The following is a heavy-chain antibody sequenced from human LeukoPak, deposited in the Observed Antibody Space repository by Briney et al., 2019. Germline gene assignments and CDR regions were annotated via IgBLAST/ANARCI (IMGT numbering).Heavy chain of an antibody. CDR2: INHSGST. CDR1: GGSISSSSYY. J-gene: IGHJ4*02. V-gene: IGHV4-39*07. Sequence: PSETLSLTCTVSGGSISSSSYYWGWIRQPPGKGLEWIGEINHSGSTNYNPSLKSRVTISVDTSKNQFSLKLSSVTAADTAVYYCARGGSLSFWYYFDYWGQGTLVTVSS. CDR3: ARGGSLSFWYYFDY. D-gene: IGHD3-16*02.